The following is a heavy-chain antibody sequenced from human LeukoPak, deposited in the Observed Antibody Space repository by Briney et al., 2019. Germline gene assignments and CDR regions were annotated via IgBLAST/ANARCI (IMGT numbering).Heavy chain of an antibody. D-gene: IGHD5-18*01. Sequence: GGSLRLSCAASGFTFSSYEMNWVRQAPGKGLEWVSYISGRSTTIYYADSVKGRFTISRDNANNSLYLQMNSLRAEDTAVYYCARISGDTAMEGAIDYWGQGTLVTVSS. CDR2: ISGRSTTI. CDR3: ARISGDTAMEGAIDY. J-gene: IGHJ4*02. V-gene: IGHV3-48*03. CDR1: GFTFSSYE.